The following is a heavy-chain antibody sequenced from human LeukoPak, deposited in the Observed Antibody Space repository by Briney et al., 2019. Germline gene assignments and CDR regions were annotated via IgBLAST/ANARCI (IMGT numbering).Heavy chain of an antibody. CDR2: INHSGST. CDR3: ARETPSPTGAFDY. V-gene: IGHV4-34*01. D-gene: IGHD2-2*01. J-gene: IGHJ4*02. Sequence: PSETQSLTCAVYGGSFSGYYWSWLRQPPGKGLEWIGEINHSGSTNYNPSLKSRVTISVDTSKNQFSLKLSSVTAADTAVYYCARETPSPTGAFDYWGQGTLVTVSS. CDR1: GGSFSGYY.